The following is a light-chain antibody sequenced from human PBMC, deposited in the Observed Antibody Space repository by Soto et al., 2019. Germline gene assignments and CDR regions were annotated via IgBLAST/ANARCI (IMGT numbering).Light chain of an antibody. J-gene: IGKJ1*01. Sequence: IVLTQSPGTLSLSPGERATLSCRASQSVSSTYLAWYQQTPGQAPRLLIYGASSRATGIPDRFSGSGSGTDFTLTISRLEPEDFAVYYCQQYVTSPWTFGQGTKVEIK. CDR1: QSVSSTY. CDR2: GAS. V-gene: IGKV3-20*01. CDR3: QQYVTSPWT.